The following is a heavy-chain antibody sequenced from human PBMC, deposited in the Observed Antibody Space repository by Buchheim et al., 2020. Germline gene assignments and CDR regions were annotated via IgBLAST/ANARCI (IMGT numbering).Heavy chain of an antibody. D-gene: IGHD3-10*01. CDR3: ARTDYYGLGTRDV. J-gene: IGHJ6*02. Sequence: QVQLQQWGTRLLKPSETLSLTCAVSGESFSGYFWTWIRQPPGKGLEWIGEINYDGNTNYNPSLKSRVSISVDTTKKRFTLNLSSGSAADTAVYYCARTDYYGLGTRDVWGQGTT. CDR2: INYDGNT. CDR1: GESFSGYF. V-gene: IGHV4-34*01.